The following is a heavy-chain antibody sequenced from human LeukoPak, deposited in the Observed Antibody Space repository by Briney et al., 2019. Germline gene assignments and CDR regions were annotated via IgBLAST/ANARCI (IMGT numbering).Heavy chain of an antibody. CDR1: GYTLTELS. Sequence: ASVKVSCKVSGYTLTELSMHWVRQAPGKGLEWMGGFDPEDGETIYAQKFQGRATMTEDTSTDTAYMELSSLRSEDTAVYYCATRTEYYYDSSGYYSDYWGQGTLVTVSS. D-gene: IGHD3-22*01. J-gene: IGHJ4*02. V-gene: IGHV1-24*01. CDR3: ATRTEYYYDSSGYYSDY. CDR2: FDPEDGET.